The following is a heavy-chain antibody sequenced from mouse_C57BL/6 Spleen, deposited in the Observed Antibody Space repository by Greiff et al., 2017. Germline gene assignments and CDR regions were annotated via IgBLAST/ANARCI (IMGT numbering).Heavy chain of an antibody. V-gene: IGHV1-22*01. D-gene: IGHD1-1*01. CDR2: INPNNGGT. CDR3: ASLHYYGSSYWYFDV. J-gene: IGHJ1*03. Sequence: EVQLQQSGPELVKPGASVKMSCKASGYTFTDYNMHWVKQSHGKSLEWIGYINPNNGGTSYNQKFKGKATLTVNKSSSTAYMELRSLTSEDSAVYYCASLHYYGSSYWYFDVWGTGTTVTVSS. CDR1: GYTFTDYN.